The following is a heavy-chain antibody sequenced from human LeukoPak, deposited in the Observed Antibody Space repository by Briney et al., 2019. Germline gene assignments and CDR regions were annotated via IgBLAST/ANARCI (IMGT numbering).Heavy chain of an antibody. V-gene: IGHV4-30-4*08. CDR2: IYYSGST. CDR1: GGSISSGDYY. J-gene: IGHJ4*02. D-gene: IGHD3-22*01. CDR3: ARGHYDSSGYRFDY. Sequence: SETLSLTSTVSGGSISSGDYYWSWIRQPPGKGLEWIGYIYYSGSTYYNPSLKSRVTISVDTSKNQFSLKLSSVTAADTAVYYCARGHYDSSGYRFDYWGQGTLVTVSS.